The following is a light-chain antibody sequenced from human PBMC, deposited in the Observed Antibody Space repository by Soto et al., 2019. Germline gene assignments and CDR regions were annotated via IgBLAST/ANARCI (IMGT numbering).Light chain of an antibody. CDR1: QTVSSTY. V-gene: IGKV3D-20*02. Sequence: EIVLTQSPGTLSLSPGETATLSCRASQTVSSTYLAWHQHKPGQAPRLLIYGASSRATGIPDRFSGSGSGTDFTLTISSLEPEDSAVYYCQQRNIWPPVTFGQGTRLEIK. J-gene: IGKJ5*01. CDR3: QQRNIWPPVT. CDR2: GAS.